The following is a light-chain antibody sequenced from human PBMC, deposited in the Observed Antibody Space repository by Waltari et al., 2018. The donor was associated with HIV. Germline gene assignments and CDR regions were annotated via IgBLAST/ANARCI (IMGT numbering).Light chain of an antibody. CDR2: EGS. J-gene: IGLJ2*01. V-gene: IGLV2-23*01. CDR3: CSYAGSSTLV. CDR1: SSDVGSYHF. Sequence: QSALTQPASVSGSPGQSITISCTGTSSDVGSYHFVSWYHQHPGKAPKLMIYEGSKRPSGVSNRFSGSKSGNTASLTISGLQAEDEADYYCCSYAGSSTLVFGGGTKLTVL.